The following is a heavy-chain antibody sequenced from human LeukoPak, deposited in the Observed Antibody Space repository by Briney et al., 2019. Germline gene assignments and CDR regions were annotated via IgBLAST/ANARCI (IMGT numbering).Heavy chain of an antibody. CDR1: GFTFSSYG. Sequence: PGGSLRLSCAASGFTFSSYGMHWVRQAPGKGLEWVSFIRHDRSNKYSADSVKGRFTISRDNSKNKLYLQMNSLRAEDTAVYYCAKDTAMATIRVWGEGTMVTVSS. D-gene: IGHD5-24*01. CDR3: AKDTAMATIRV. V-gene: IGHV3-30*02. J-gene: IGHJ3*01. CDR2: IRHDRSNK.